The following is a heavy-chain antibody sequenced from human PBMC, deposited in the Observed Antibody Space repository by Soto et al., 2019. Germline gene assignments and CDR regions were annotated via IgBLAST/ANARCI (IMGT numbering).Heavy chain of an antibody. CDR2: IYYSGST. CDR3: ASLVYDSSGYRPG. CDR1: GGSISSSSYY. J-gene: IGHJ4*02. V-gene: IGHV4-39*01. Sequence: PSETLSLTCTVSGGSISSSSYYWGWIRQPPGKGLEWIGSIYYSGSTYYNPSLKSRVTISVDTSKNQFSLKLSPVTAADTAVYYWASLVYDSSGYRPGWGQGTLVTVSS. D-gene: IGHD3-22*01.